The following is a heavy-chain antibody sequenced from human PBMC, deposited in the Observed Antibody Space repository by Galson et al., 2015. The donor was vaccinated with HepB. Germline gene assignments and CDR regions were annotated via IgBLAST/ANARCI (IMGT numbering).Heavy chain of an antibody. D-gene: IGHD4-17*01. CDR1: GFTFSRFW. Sequence: SLRLSCAGSGFTFSRFWMHWVRQAPGKGLEWMAVVSYDGNEDNHADSVKGRFTISRDNSKNILYMQMNSLRPEDTAVYYCVRARTSVATSGYFDLWGRGTLVSVSS. CDR3: VRARTSVATSGYFDL. J-gene: IGHJ2*01. CDR2: VSYDGNED. V-gene: IGHV3-30*03.